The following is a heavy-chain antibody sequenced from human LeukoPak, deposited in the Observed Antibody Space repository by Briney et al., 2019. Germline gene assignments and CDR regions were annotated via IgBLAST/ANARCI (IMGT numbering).Heavy chain of an antibody. CDR2: ISSSGSTI. V-gene: IGHV3-11*01. Sequence: PGGSLRLSCAASGFTFSDYYMSWIRQAPGKGLEWVSYISSSGSTIYYADSVKGRFTISRDNAKNSLYLQMNSLRAEDTAVYYCARALARGSSAYLKGRYAFDIWGQGTMVTVSS. CDR3: ARALARGSSAYLKGRYAFDI. CDR1: GFTFSDYY. J-gene: IGHJ3*02. D-gene: IGHD3-22*01.